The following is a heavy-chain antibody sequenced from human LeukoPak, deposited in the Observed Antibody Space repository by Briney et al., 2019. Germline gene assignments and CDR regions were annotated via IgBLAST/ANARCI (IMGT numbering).Heavy chain of an antibody. CDR1: GGSISSGDYY. D-gene: IGHD5-18*01. CDR3: ARVEYSYGFPYYYYMDV. Sequence: PSETLSLTCTVSGGSISSGDYYWSWIRQHPGKGLEWIGYIYYSGSTYYNPSLESRVTISVDTSKNQFSLKLSSVTAADTAVYYCARVEYSYGFPYYYYMDVWGKGTTVTVSS. J-gene: IGHJ6*03. V-gene: IGHV4-30-4*01. CDR2: IYYSGST.